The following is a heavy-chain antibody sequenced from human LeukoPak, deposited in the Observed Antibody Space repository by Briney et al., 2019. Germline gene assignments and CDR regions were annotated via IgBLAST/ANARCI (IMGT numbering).Heavy chain of an antibody. J-gene: IGHJ4*02. CDR2: IYYSGST. CDR1: GGSISSYY. Sequence: SETLSLTCTVSGGSISSYYWSWIRQPPGKGLEWIGYIYYSGSTNYNPSLKSRVTISVDTSKNQFSLKLSSVTAADTAVYYCASPRVGYCSGGSCYDFDYWGQGTLVTVSS. D-gene: IGHD2-15*01. CDR3: ASPRVGYCSGGSCYDFDY. V-gene: IGHV4-59*12.